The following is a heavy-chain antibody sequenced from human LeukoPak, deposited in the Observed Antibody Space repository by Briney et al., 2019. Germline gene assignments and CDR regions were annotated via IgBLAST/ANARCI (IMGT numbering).Heavy chain of an antibody. D-gene: IGHD3-16*01. J-gene: IGHJ4*02. CDR3: ARHDNDDDFDY. CDR2: INMYTANP. V-gene: IGHV7-4-1*02. Sequence: WMGWINMYTANPAYAQGFTDRFVFSLDTSVTTAYLQISNLKTEDTAVYYCARHDNDDDFDYWGQGTLVTVSS.